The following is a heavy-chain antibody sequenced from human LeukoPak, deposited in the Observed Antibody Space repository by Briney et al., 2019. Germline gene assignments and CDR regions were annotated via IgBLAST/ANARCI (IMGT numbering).Heavy chain of an antibody. J-gene: IGHJ3*02. V-gene: IGHV1-46*01. D-gene: IGHD1-26*01. CDR1: GYTFTNYY. CDR3: ARVGEVGATTFDI. CDR2: INPSSGST. Sequence: EASVKVSCKASGYTFTNYYMHWVRQAPGQGLQWMGIINPSSGSTTYAQKFQGRVIMTRDMSTSTVYMELRSLRSEDTAVYYCARVGEVGATTFDIWGQGTMVTVSS.